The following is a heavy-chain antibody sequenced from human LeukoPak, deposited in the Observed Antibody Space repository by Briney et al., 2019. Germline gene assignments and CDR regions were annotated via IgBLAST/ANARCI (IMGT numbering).Heavy chain of an antibody. D-gene: IGHD5-24*01. CDR1: GFTFSSYW. CDR3: AKVRRWLQLSPDY. J-gene: IGHJ4*02. Sequence: GGSLRLSCTASGFTFSSYWMNWVRQAPGKGLEWVANIKEDGSEKYYVDSVKGRFTISRDNSKNTLYLQMNSLRAEDTAVYYCAKVRRWLQLSPDYWGQGTLVTVSS. V-gene: IGHV3-7*03. CDR2: IKEDGSEK.